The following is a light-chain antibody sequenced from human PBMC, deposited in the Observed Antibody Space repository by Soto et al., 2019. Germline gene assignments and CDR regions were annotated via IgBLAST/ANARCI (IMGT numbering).Light chain of an antibody. J-gene: IGKJ5*01. CDR2: DAS. CDR3: QQYNTWRSIS. V-gene: IGKV3-11*01. Sequence: EIVLTQSPATLSLSPGERATLSCRASQSVSSYLAWYQQKPGQAPRLLIYDASNRATGIPARFSGSGSGTDFTLTISSLQSEGFAVYYCQQYNTWRSISFGQGTRLEIK. CDR1: QSVSSY.